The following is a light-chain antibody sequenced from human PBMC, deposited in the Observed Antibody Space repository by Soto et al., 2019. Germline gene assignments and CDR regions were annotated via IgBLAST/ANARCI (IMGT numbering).Light chain of an antibody. CDR1: NSDVGGYNY. V-gene: IGLV2-14*01. CDR3: RLYTSSTLDV. J-gene: IGLJ1*01. Sequence: QSVLTQPASVSGSPGQSITISCTGTNSDVGGYNYVSWYQHHPGKAHKLMIYEVSNRPSGVSSRFSGYKSGNAASLTISLHAADEEADYYCRLYTSSTLDVFGTGTKLTVL. CDR2: EVS.